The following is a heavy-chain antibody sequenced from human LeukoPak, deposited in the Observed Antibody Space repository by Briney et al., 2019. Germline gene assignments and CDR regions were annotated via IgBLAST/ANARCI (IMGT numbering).Heavy chain of an antibody. Sequence: GESLKISCKGSGYTFSNYWIGWVRQMPGKGLEYLGIIYPGDSDTKYSPAFEGHITISVDKSITTAYLQWSSLEASDTAMYYCARPDDNADYILSYWGQGTLVTVSS. J-gene: IGHJ1*01. CDR3: ARPDDNADYILSY. V-gene: IGHV5-51*01. CDR2: IYPGDSDT. D-gene: IGHD4-17*01. CDR1: GYTFSNYW.